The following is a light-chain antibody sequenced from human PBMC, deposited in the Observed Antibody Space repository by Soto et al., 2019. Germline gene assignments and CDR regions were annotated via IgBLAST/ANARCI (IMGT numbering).Light chain of an antibody. CDR1: TSNIGSNY. J-gene: IGLJ1*01. CDR3: ATWDDSLNGFYV. CDR2: RNN. V-gene: IGLV1-47*01. Sequence: QSLLTQPPSASGTPGQRLTISCSASTSNIGSNYVYWYQQLPGTAPKLLIYRNNQRPSGVPDRFSGSKSGTSASLAISGLRSDDEADYFCATWDDSLNGFYVFGTGTKVTVL.